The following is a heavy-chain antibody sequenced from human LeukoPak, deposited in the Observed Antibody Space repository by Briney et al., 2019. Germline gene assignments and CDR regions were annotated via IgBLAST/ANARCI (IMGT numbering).Heavy chain of an antibody. CDR1: GFTFSSYA. D-gene: IGHD2-15*01. Sequence: GGSLRLSCAASGFTFSSYAMHWVRQAPGKGLEWVAVISYDGSNKYYADSVKGRFTISRDNSKNTLYLQMNSLRAEDTAVNYCAREGTTARYCSGGSCYTTFNYFDYWGQGTLVTVSS. J-gene: IGHJ4*02. V-gene: IGHV3-30-3*01. CDR3: AREGTTARYCSGGSCYTTFNYFDY. CDR2: ISYDGSNK.